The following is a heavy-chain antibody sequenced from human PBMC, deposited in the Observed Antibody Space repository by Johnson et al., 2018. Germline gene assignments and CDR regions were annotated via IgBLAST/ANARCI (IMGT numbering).Heavy chain of an antibody. D-gene: IGHD3-3*01. V-gene: IGHV1-69*13. CDR1: GGTFSSYG. CDR2: FIPIFGAA. CDR3: ATPISAGAEYFQH. Sequence: QDQLVQSGAEVKTDRASVGVSCNASGGTFSSYGISWVRQAPGQGLEWMGGFIPIFGAANYGQKFQGRVTITPDESTNTAYMELSSLRSEDTAVYYCATPISAGAEYFQHWGQGTLVTVSS. J-gene: IGHJ1*01.